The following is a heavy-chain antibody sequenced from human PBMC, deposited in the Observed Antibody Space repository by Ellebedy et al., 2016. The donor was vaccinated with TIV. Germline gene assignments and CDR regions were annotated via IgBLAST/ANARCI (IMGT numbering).Heavy chain of an antibody. D-gene: IGHD2-21*02. CDR1: GGPVSSTRYY. CDR3: ARTDPWQPIDD. CDR2: VYYSGSP. J-gene: IGHJ4*02. V-gene: IGHV4-39*01. Sequence: MPSETLSLTCSVSGGPVSSTRYYWAWIRKPPGKGLEYIGSVYYSGSPYYNPSFKSRVTLSADTSKNQFSPNLRTVNAADTAVYYCARTDPWQPIDDWGQGILVSVSS.